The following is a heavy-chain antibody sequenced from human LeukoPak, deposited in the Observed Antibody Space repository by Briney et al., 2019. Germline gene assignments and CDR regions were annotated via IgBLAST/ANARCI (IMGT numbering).Heavy chain of an antibody. CDR2: ISSSSDTR. CDR3: ARDGSVSGVYWYFDL. J-gene: IGHJ2*01. CDR1: GFTFSNYG. D-gene: IGHD7-27*01. Sequence: PGGSLRLSCVACGFTFSNYGMNWVRQAPGKGLEWVSYISSSSDTRYYADFVKGRLTISRDNAKNSLYLQMSNLRDEDAAVYYSARDGSVSGVYWYFDLWGRGTLVTVSS. V-gene: IGHV3-48*02.